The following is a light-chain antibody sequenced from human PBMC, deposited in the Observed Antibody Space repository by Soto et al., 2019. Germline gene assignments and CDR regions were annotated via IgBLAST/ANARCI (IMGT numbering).Light chain of an antibody. CDR1: SSDVGAYNY. V-gene: IGLV2-14*01. CDR3: SSYTTSSTHVV. J-gene: IGLJ2*01. Sequence: QSVLTQPASVSGSPGQSITISCTGTSSDVGAYNYVSWFQQHPGKAPKLMIYEVSNRPSGVSDRFSASKSGNTASLTISGLQAEDEADYYCSSYTTSSTHVVFGGGPKLTVL. CDR2: EVS.